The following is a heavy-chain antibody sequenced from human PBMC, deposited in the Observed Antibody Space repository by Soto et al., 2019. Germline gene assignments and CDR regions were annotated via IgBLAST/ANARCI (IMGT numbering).Heavy chain of an antibody. Sequence: SETLSLTCTVSGGSISSYYWSWIRQPPGKGLEWIGYIYYSGSTNYNPSLKSRVTISVDTSKNQFSLKLSSVTAADTAVYYCARRDGGGYDPHYNCFDPWGQGTLVTVSS. CDR3: ARRDGGGYDPHYNCFDP. D-gene: IGHD5-12*01. CDR2: IYYSGST. J-gene: IGHJ5*02. CDR1: GGSISSYY. V-gene: IGHV4-59*01.